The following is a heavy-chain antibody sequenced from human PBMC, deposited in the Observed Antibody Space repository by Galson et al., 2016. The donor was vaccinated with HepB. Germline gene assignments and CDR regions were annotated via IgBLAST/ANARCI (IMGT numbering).Heavy chain of an antibody. V-gene: IGHV4-59*01. CDR3: ARGPSRNACSGGSCPLNY. D-gene: IGHD2-15*01. Sequence: SETLSLTCTVSGGSISPYYWSWIRQPPGKGLEWIGYIHHSGSANYNPSLKSRVSISLDTSKNQFSLSLSSVTAADTAVYYCARGPSRNACSGGSCPLNYWGQGTVVTVSS. J-gene: IGHJ4*02. CDR1: GGSISPYY. CDR2: IHHSGSA.